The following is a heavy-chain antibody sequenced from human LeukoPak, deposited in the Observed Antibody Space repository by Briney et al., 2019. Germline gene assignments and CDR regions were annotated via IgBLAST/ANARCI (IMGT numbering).Heavy chain of an antibody. CDR2: IYSGGST. CDR3: AREDPLRYYFDY. CDR1: GFTFSSNY. D-gene: IGHD3-10*01. J-gene: IGHJ4*02. V-gene: IGHV3-53*01. Sequence: PGGSLRLSCAASGFTFSSNYMSWVRQAPGKGLEWVSVIYSGGSTYYADSVKGRFAISRDNSKNTVYFHMNSVRAEDTAVYYCAREDPLRYYFDYWGQGTLVTVSS.